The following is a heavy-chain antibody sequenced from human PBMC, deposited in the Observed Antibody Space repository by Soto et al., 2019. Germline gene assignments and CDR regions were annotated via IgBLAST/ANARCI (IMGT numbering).Heavy chain of an antibody. CDR3: ARHTPAISISDH. D-gene: IGHD2-15*01. V-gene: IGHV4-39*01. CDR2: IYYSGST. CDR1: GGSISSSSYY. J-gene: IGHJ4*02. Sequence: LTCTVSGGSISSSSYYWGWIRQPPGKGLEWIGSIYYSGSTYYNPSLKSRVTISVDTSKNQFSLKLSSVTAADTAVYYCARHTPAISISDHWGQGTLVTVSS.